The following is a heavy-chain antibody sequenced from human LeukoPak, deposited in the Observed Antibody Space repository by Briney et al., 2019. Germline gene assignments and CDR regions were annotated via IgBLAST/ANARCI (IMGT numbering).Heavy chain of an antibody. J-gene: IGHJ5*02. V-gene: IGHV3-30-3*01. Sequence: PGGSLILSCAASGFTFSSCAMHWVRQAPGKELEWVAVISYDGSNKYYADSVKGRFTISRDNSKNTLYLQMNSLRAEDTAVYYCAREGWNEGANWFDPWGQGTLVTVSS. CDR1: GFTFSSCA. D-gene: IGHD1-1*01. CDR2: ISYDGSNK. CDR3: AREGWNEGANWFDP.